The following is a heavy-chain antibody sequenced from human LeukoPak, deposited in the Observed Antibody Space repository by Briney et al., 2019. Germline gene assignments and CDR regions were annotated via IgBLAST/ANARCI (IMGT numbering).Heavy chain of an antibody. Sequence: SETLSLTCTVSGGSISSGSYYWSWIRQPAGRGLEWIGRIYTSGSTNYNPSLKSQVTISVDTSKNHFSLKLSSVTAADTAVYYCARTSGYSYGYGGFDYWGQGTLVTVSS. J-gene: IGHJ4*02. CDR3: ARTSGYSYGYGGFDY. CDR2: IYTSGST. CDR1: GGSISSGSYY. D-gene: IGHD5-18*01. V-gene: IGHV4-61*02.